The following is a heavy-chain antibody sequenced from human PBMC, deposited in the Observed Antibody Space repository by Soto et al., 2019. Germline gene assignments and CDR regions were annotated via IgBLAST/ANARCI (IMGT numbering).Heavy chain of an antibody. CDR3: ARVGDCSSTSCFRYLDY. V-gene: IGHV4-34*01. CDR2: ITHSRTT. CDR1: GGSFSGYY. J-gene: IGHJ4*02. Sequence: SETRSLTWAVYGGSFSGYYWSWIRQPPGKGREWIGEITHSRTTNYNPSLKSRVTISVDTSKNHFSLKLSSVPAADTAVYYCARVGDCSSTSCFRYLDYWGQGTLVTVSS. D-gene: IGHD2-2*01.